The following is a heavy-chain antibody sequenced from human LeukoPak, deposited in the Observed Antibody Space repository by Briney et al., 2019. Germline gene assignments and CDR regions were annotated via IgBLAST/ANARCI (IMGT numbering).Heavy chain of an antibody. Sequence: GGSLRLSCAASGPTFRNAFMNWVRQAPGRGLEWVGRIESSTDGGTTDYAAPVKGRFTMSRDDSKNTLYLQMNNVKTEDTGVYYCTTSPGITVFGVVTDYWGQGTLVIVSS. CDR1: GPTFRNAF. CDR3: TTSPGITVFGVVTDY. V-gene: IGHV3-15*04. CDR2: IESSTDGGTT. D-gene: IGHD3-3*01. J-gene: IGHJ4*02.